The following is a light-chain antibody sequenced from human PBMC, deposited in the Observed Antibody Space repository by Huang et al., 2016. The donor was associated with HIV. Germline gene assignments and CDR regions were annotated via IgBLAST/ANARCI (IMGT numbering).Light chain of an antibody. CDR2: LGS. CDR3: IQSLQTQYT. J-gene: IGKJ3*01. CDR1: QSILHSTGQHY. V-gene: IGKV2-28*01. Sequence: DIVMTQSPVSLPVTPGEPALISCRATQSILHSTGQHYLEWYFQKPGQSPQLLIYLGSNRASGDPDRISASGLGTDFTRLITRVEDADIGICYCIQSLQTQYTFGPGTRVDL.